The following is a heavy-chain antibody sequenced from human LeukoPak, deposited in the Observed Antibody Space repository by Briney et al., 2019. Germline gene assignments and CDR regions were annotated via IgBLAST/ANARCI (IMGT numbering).Heavy chain of an antibody. CDR3: ARLYYDSSGYYSYYFDY. D-gene: IGHD3-22*01. J-gene: IGHJ4*02. Sequence: SGTLSLTCAVSGGSISSSNWWSWVRQPPGKGLEWIGEIYRSGSTNYNPSLKSRVTISVDKSKNQFSLKLSSVTAADTAVYYCARLYYDSSGYYSYYFDYWGQGTLVTVSS. CDR1: GGSISSSNW. V-gene: IGHV4-4*02. CDR2: IYRSGST.